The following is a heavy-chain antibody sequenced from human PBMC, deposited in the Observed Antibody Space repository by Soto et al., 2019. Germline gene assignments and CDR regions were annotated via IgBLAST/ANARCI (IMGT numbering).Heavy chain of an antibody. CDR1: GCTFTSYY. D-gene: IGHD2-2*03. CDR2: INPSGGST. V-gene: IGHV1-46*01. CDR3: ARDLPSPWIGFYYYYGMDV. J-gene: IGHJ6*02. Sequence: ASVKVSCKASGCTFTSYYMHWVRQAPGQGLEWMGIINPSGGSTSYAQKFQGRVTMTRDTSTSTVYMELSSLRSEDTAVYYCARDLPSPWIGFYYYYGMDVWGQGTTVTVSS.